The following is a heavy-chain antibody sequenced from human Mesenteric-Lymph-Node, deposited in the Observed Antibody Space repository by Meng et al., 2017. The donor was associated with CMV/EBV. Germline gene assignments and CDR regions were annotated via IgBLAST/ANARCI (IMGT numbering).Heavy chain of an antibody. V-gene: IGHV3-30-3*01. CDR3: ARPFITGMIIDAFDI. Sequence: SLKISCAASGFTFSSYSMHWVRQAPGKGLEWVVVISYDGSNKYYADSVKGRFTISRDNSKNTLYLQMIGLRAEDTAVYYCARPFITGMIIDAFDIWGQGTMVTVSS. CDR2: ISYDGSNK. CDR1: GFTFSSYS. J-gene: IGHJ3*02. D-gene: IGHD1-20*01.